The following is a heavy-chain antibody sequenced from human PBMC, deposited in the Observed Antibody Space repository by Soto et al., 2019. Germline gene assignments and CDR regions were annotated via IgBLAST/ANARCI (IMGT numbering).Heavy chain of an antibody. V-gene: IGHV1-3*01. Sequence: ASVEVSCKASGYTFTSYAIHWVRRAPGQRLEWMGWINAGNGNTKYSQKFQGRVTITRDTSASTAYMELSSLRSEDTAVYYCARPTPEGDAFDIWGQGTMVTVSS. CDR1: GYTFTSYA. CDR3: ARPTPEGDAFDI. J-gene: IGHJ3*02. CDR2: INAGNGNT.